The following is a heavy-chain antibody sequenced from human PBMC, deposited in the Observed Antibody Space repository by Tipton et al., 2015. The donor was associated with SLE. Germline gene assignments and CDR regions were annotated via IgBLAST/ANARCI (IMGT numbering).Heavy chain of an antibody. J-gene: IGHJ3*02. CDR1: GGSISSSSHY. V-gene: IGHV4-39*07. Sequence: TLSLTCTVSGGSISSSSHYWSWIRQPPGKGLEWIGEINHSGSTNYNPSLKSRVTISVDTSKNQFSLKLNSVTAADTAVYYCARELRRTWEDAFDIWGQGTMVTVSS. CDR3: ARELRRTWEDAFDI. CDR2: INHSGST. D-gene: IGHD1-26*01.